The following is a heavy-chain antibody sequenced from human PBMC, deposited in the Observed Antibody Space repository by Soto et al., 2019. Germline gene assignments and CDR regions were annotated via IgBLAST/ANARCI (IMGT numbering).Heavy chain of an antibody. CDR2: VNHGGST. J-gene: IGHJ4*02. CDR1: GGSFSDYY. V-gene: IGHV4-34*01. Sequence: QVQLQQWGAGLLKPSETLSLTCPVNGGSFSDYYWTWIRQPPGKGLEWIGEVNHGGSTHYNPSLKSRVSISVDTSNKQFSLTLTFVTAADTAVYYCAREWWSGSLIGGSLGGEGTLVTVSS. D-gene: IGHD3-3*01. CDR3: AREWWSGSLIGGSL.